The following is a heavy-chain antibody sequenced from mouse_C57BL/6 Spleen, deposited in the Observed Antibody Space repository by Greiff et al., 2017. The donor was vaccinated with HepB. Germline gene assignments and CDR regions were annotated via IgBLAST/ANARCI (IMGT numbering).Heavy chain of an antibody. CDR1: GFTFSDYG. CDR3: ARRVVTTEDAMDY. CDR2: ISSGSSTI. V-gene: IGHV5-17*01. Sequence: DVKLVESGGGLVKPGGSLKLSCAASGFTFSDYGMHWVRQAPEKGLEWVAYISSGSSTIYYADTVKGRITISRDKAKNTLFMQMTSLRSEDTAMYYCARRVVTTEDAMDYWGQGTSVTVSS. J-gene: IGHJ4*01. D-gene: IGHD2-2*01.